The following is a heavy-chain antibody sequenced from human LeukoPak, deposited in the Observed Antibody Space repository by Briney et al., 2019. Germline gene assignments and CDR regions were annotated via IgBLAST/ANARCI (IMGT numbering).Heavy chain of an antibody. Sequence: PETLSLTCTVSGGSISSYYWSWIRQPPGKGLEWIGYIYYSGSTNYNPSLKSRVAISVDTSKNQFSLKLSSVTAADTAVYYCATSSGSYGSRYFDYWGQGTLVTVSS. J-gene: IGHJ4*02. CDR3: ATSSGSYGSRYFDY. V-gene: IGHV4-59*01. D-gene: IGHD1-26*01. CDR1: GGSISSYY. CDR2: IYYSGST.